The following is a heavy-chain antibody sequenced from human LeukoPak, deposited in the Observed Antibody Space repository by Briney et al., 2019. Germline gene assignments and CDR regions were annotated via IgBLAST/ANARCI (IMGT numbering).Heavy chain of an antibody. Sequence: ASVKVSCKASGYTFTSHFMHWVRQAPGQGLEWMGIINPRGGSTSYTQKFQGRVTMTRDTSPSTVYMELSSLRAEDTAVYYCARVKSYYYDTSDKDAFDIWGQGTMVTVSS. J-gene: IGHJ3*02. D-gene: IGHD3-22*01. CDR1: GYTFTSHF. V-gene: IGHV1-46*01. CDR3: ARVKSYYYDTSDKDAFDI. CDR2: INPRGGST.